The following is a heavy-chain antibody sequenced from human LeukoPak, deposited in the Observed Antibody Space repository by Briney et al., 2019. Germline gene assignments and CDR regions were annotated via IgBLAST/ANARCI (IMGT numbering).Heavy chain of an antibody. V-gene: IGHV1-2*02. Sequence: ASVKVSCKASGYTFTGYYIHWVRQAPGQGLEWMGGINPNIGGTNYAQKFQGRVTMTRDTSISTAYMELNSLGSDDTAVYFCARRSEYGDANWFDPWGQGTLVTVSS. CDR3: ARRSEYGDANWFDP. CDR2: INPNIGGT. J-gene: IGHJ5*02. D-gene: IGHD4-17*01. CDR1: GYTFTGYY.